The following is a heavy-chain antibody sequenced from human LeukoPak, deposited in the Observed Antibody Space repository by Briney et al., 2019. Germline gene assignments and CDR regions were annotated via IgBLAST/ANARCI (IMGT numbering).Heavy chain of an antibody. D-gene: IGHD3-10*01. J-gene: IGHJ4*02. CDR3: AKSHRGFGDY. V-gene: IGHV3-23*01. CDR2: ISGSGGST. CDR1: GFTVRSNY. Sequence: GGSLRLSCAASGFTVRSNYMSWVRQAPGKGLEWVSAISGSGGSTYYADSVKGRFTISRDNSKNTLYLQMNSLRAEDTAVYYCAKSHRGFGDYWGQGTLVTVSS.